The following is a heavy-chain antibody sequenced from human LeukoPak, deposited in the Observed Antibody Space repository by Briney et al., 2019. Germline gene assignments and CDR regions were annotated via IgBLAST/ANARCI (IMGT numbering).Heavy chain of an antibody. Sequence: SETLSLTCTVSGGSISSSSYYWGWIRQPPGKGLEWIGSIYYSGSTYYNPSLKSRVTISVDTSKNQFSLKLSSVTAADTSVYYCARFTPQGYGWGGYNRFDPWGQGTLVTVSS. CDR1: GGSISSSSYY. CDR3: ARFTPQGYGWGGYNRFDP. CDR2: IYYSGST. D-gene: IGHD3-16*01. J-gene: IGHJ5*02. V-gene: IGHV4-39*07.